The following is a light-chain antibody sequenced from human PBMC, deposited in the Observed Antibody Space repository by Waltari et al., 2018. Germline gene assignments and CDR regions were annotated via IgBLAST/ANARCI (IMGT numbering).Light chain of an antibody. CDR2: EVT. CDR1: SSDVGGYDY. Sequence: QSALTQPPSASGSPGQSVTISCTGTSSDVGGYDYVPWYQQHPNKAHKLRIYEVTKRPSVVPDRISGSKSGNTASLTVSGLQAEDEADYYCSSYAGSNLWVFGGGTKLTVL. CDR3: SSYAGSNLWV. V-gene: IGLV2-8*01. J-gene: IGLJ3*02.